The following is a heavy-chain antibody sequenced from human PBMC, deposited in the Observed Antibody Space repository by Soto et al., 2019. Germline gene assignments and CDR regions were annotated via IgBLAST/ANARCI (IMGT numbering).Heavy chain of an antibody. V-gene: IGHV4-39*01. CDR1: GSAISSNIYL. D-gene: IGHD3-16*01. CDR3: ARAQGWGFLVW. J-gene: IGHJ1*01. Sequence: PSEALSLTSITSGSAISSNIYLWGGSRQPPGRGLEWIGSIYYGGRPSYTPSLKSRVPISVDTSKNQFSLKLSSVTAADAAVYSCARAQGWGFLVWWGQG. CDR2: IYYGGRP.